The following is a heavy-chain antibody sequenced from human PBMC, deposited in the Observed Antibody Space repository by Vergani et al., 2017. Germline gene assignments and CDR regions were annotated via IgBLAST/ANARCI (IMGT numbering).Heavy chain of an antibody. CDR2: ISSSGSTI. D-gene: IGHD3-16*02. V-gene: IGHV3-48*03. J-gene: IGHJ6*02. CDR1: GFTFSSYE. Sequence: EVQLVESGGGLVQPGGSLRLSCAASGFTFSSYEMNWVRQAPGKGLEWVSYISSSGSTIYYADSVKGRFTISRDNAKNSLYLQMNSLRAEDTAVYYCARGTREYVWGSYRPTYYYGMDVWGQGTTVTVSS. CDR3: ARGTREYVWGSYRPTYYYGMDV.